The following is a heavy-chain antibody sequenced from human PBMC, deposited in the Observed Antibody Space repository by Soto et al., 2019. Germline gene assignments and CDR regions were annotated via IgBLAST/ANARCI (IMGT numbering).Heavy chain of an antibody. V-gene: IGHV3-21*01. D-gene: IGHD6-13*01. CDR3: ARERGGSSSWPFDY. CDR1: GFTFSSYS. CDR2: ISSSSSYI. J-gene: IGHJ4*02. Sequence: GGSLRLSCAASGFTFSSYSMNWVRQAPGKGLEWVSSISSSSSYIYYADSVKGRFTISRDNAENSLYLQMNSLRAEDTAVYYCARERGGSSSWPFDYWGQGTLVTVSS.